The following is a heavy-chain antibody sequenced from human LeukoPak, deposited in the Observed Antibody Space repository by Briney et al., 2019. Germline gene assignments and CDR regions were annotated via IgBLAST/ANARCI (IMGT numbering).Heavy chain of an antibody. V-gene: IGHV3-23*01. J-gene: IGHJ4*02. Sequence: PGGSLRLSCAASGFAFDNYAMRWVRQAPGKGLEWVSGISGSGDTTFYADSVEGRFTFSRDNSKTMLYLQMHSLRVDDTATYYCAKLSRFFGPGSYPDFWGQGTLVPVSS. CDR2: ISGSGDTT. CDR1: GFAFDNYA. D-gene: IGHD3-10*01. CDR3: AKLSRFFGPGSYPDF.